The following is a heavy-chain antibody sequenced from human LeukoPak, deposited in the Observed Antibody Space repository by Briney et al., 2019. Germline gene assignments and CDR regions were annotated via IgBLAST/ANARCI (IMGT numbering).Heavy chain of an antibody. V-gene: IGHV1-46*01. Sequence: VASVTVSFKASGYTFTSYFIHWVRQAPGQGREWMGIINCSGGSTSYAQKFQGRVTMTRDTSTSTVYMELSSLRSEDTAVYYCARVLEKYSDRSGYDAFDIWGQGTMVTVSS. CDR1: GYTFTSYF. CDR3: ARVLEKYSDRSGYDAFDI. CDR2: INCSGGST. J-gene: IGHJ3*02. D-gene: IGHD3-22*01.